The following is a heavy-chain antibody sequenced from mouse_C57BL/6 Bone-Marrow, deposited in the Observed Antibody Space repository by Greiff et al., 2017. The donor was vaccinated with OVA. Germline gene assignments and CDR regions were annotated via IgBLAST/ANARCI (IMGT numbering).Heavy chain of an antibody. CDR3: ARWGSNYLYYFDY. D-gene: IGHD2-5*01. J-gene: IGHJ2*01. CDR1: GYAFTNYL. CDR2: INPGSGGT. Sequence: QVQLKQSGAELVRPGTSVKVSCKASGYAFTNYLIEWVKQRPGQGLEWIGVINPGSGGTNYNEKFKGKATLTEDKSSSTAYMQLSSLTSEDSAVYFCARWGSNYLYYFDYWGQGTTLTVSS. V-gene: IGHV1-54*01.